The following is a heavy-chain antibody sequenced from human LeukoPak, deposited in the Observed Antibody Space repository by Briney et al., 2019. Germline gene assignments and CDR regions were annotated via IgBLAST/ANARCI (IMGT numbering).Heavy chain of an antibody. CDR2: MNPNSGST. J-gene: IGHJ4*02. V-gene: IGHV1-8*01. D-gene: IGHD1-1*01. CDR1: GYTFTSYD. Sequence: ASVKVSCKASGYTFTSYDINWLRQATRQGLEWMGWMNPNSGSTGYAQKFQGRGTMTKNTSISTDYMELSRLSSEDRAVYYCARGQTGTYGYWGQGTLVTVSS. CDR3: ARGQTGTYGY.